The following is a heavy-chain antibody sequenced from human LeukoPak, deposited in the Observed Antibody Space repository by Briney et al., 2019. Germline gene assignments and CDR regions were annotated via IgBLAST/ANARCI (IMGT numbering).Heavy chain of an antibody. V-gene: IGHV3-30-3*01. Sequence: GGSLRLSCAASGFTFSIYAMHWVRQAPGKGLEWVSFISYDGSIKYYADSVRGRFTISRDNSKNTLFLQMNSLRAEDTAIYYCARDKSTYYTTDYWGQGTLVAVSS. CDR2: ISYDGSIK. CDR3: ARDKSTYYTTDY. D-gene: IGHD3-3*01. CDR1: GFTFSIYA. J-gene: IGHJ4*02.